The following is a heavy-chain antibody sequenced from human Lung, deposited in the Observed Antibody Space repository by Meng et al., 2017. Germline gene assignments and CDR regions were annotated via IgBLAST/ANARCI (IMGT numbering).Heavy chain of an antibody. V-gene: IGHV4-34*01. CDR3: ARGPTTMAHDFDY. CDR1: GGSFSDYY. CDR2: INHSGSP. D-gene: IGHD4-11*01. Sequence: QVPVQPWGAGLLKPSETLSLPCVVSGGSFSDYYWSWIRQPPGKGLEWIGEINHSGSPNYNPSLESRATISVDTSQNNLSLKLSSVTAADSAVYYCARGPTTMAHDFDYWGQGTLVTVSS. J-gene: IGHJ4*02.